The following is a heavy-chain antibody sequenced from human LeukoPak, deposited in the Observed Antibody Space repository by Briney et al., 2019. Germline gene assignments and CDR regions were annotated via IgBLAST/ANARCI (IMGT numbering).Heavy chain of an antibody. CDR3: ARDCRVPLWFGETGGMNY. D-gene: IGHD3-10*01. V-gene: IGHV1-2*02. CDR2: INPNSGGT. Sequence: ASVKVSCKASGYTFTGYYMHWVRQAPGQGLEWMGWINPNSGGTHYAHKLQGRVTMTRDTSISTAYIELSRLRSDDTAVYYCARDCRVPLWFGETGGMNYWGQGTLVTVSS. CDR1: GYTFTGYY. J-gene: IGHJ4*02.